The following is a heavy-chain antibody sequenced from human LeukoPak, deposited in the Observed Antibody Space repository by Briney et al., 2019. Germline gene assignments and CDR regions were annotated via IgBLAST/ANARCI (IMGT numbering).Heavy chain of an antibody. CDR2: ICWTDDK. CDR1: GFSLSTSGVG. V-gene: IGHV2-5*01. J-gene: IGHJ5*02. D-gene: IGHD3-3*01. CDR3: VHAITIFGVPRENWFDP. Sequence: SGPTLVNPTQTLTLTCTFSGFSLSTSGVGVGWIRQPPGKALERLALICWTDDKRYSPSLKSRLTIAKDTSKNQVVLTMTNMDPVDTATYYCVHAITIFGVPRENWFDPWGQGTLVTVSS.